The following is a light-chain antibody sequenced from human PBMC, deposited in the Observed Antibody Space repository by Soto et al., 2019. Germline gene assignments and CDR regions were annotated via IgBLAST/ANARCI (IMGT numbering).Light chain of an antibody. J-gene: IGKJ1*01. CDR1: QSVSSRY. CDR3: QQYGSSPRT. V-gene: IGKV3-20*01. CDR2: GAS. Sequence: EIVLTQTPGILSWSPGKIASLSFRASQSVSSRYLAWYRQEPGQAPRCLMYGASSRATGIPDRFSGSGSGTDFTLTISRLAPEDFAVYYCQQYGSSPRTFGQGTKVDI.